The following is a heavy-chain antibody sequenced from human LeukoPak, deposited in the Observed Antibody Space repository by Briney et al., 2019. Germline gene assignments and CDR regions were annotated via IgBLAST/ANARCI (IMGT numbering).Heavy chain of an antibody. D-gene: IGHD4-17*01. CDR1: GGTFSIYA. CDR2: IIPIFGTA. Sequence: SVTVSFTASGGTFSIYAISWVRQAPEQGLEWMGGIIPIFGTANYAQKFQGRVTITADESTSTAYMELSSLRSEDTAVYYCARSPTTVTHLDYWGQGTLVTVSS. CDR3: ARSPTTVTHLDY. V-gene: IGHV1-69*13. J-gene: IGHJ4*02.